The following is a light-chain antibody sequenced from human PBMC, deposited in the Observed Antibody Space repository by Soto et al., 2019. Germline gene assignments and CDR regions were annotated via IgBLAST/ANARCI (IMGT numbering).Light chain of an antibody. CDR3: QQYNNWPPIT. Sequence: EIVITQSPATLSAYPGERASLSCRASHSVSSNLAWYQQKPGQAPRLLIYGASTRATGIPARFSGSGSGTEFTLTISSLQSEDFAVYYCQQYNNWPPITFGQGTRLEIK. V-gene: IGKV3-15*01. CDR2: GAS. CDR1: HSVSSN. J-gene: IGKJ5*01.